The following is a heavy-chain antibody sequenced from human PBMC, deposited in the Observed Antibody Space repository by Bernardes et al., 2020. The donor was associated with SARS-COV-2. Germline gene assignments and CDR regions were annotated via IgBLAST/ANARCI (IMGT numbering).Heavy chain of an antibody. CDR2: IFTSGST. D-gene: IGHD3-3*01. J-gene: IGHJ4*02. CDR3: ARDRDNPPSAYHLDY. CDR1: GGSISSYY. Sequence: SETLSLTCTVSGGSISSYYWSWIRQPAGKGLEWIGRIFTSGSTNYNPSLKSRVTMSVDTSKNQFSLKLSSVTAADTAVYYCARDRDNPPSAYHLDYWGQGTLVTVSS. V-gene: IGHV4-4*07.